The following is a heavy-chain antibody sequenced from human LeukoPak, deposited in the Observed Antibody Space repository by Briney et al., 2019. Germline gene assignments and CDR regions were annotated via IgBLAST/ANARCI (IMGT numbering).Heavy chain of an antibody. D-gene: IGHD1-26*01. CDR3: ARIRGGNNYHFDY. Sequence: ASVRVSCQASGYSFTSSGISWVRQAPGQGLEWMGWISAYSGDTDFPEKLQGRVTMTTDPSTSTVYMELRSLRSDDTAVYYCARIRGGNNYHFDYWGQGTLVTVSS. V-gene: IGHV1-18*01. CDR1: GYSFTSSG. J-gene: IGHJ4*02. CDR2: ISAYSGDT.